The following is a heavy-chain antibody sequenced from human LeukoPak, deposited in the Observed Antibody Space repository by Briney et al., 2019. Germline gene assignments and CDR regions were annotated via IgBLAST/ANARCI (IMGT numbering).Heavy chain of an antibody. Sequence: KASETLSLTCTVSGGSISSSSYYWGWIRQPPGKGLEWIGSIYYSGSTYYNPSLKSRVTISVDTSKNQFSLKLSSVTAADTAVYYCARDPDYYDSSGSSGYFDLWGRGTLVTVSS. D-gene: IGHD3-22*01. J-gene: IGHJ2*01. CDR2: IYYSGST. CDR1: GGSISSSSYY. CDR3: ARDPDYYDSSGSSGYFDL. V-gene: IGHV4-39*02.